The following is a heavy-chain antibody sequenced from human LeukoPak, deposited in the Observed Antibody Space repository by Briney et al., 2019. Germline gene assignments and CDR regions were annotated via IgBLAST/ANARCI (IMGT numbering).Heavy chain of an antibody. CDR3: ARDLRYDITGTTGDRDAFDI. CDR2: IYYSGST. CDR1: GGSISSYY. V-gene: IGHV4-59*01. J-gene: IGHJ3*02. D-gene: IGHD1-20*01. Sequence: SETLSLTCTVSGGSISSYYWSWIRQPPGKGLEWIGYIYYSGSTNYNPSLKSRVTISVDTSKNQFSLKLSSVTAADTAVYYCARDLRYDITGTTGDRDAFDIWGQGTMVTVSS.